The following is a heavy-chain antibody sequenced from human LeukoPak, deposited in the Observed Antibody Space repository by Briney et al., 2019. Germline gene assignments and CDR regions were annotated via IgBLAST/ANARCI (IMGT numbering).Heavy chain of an antibody. Sequence: GGSLRLSCAASGFTVSSNYMSWVRQAPGKGLEWVSVIYSGGSTYYADSVKGRFTISRDNSKNTLYLQMNSLRAENTAVYYCARGCSSTSCLNAFDIWGQGTMVTVSS. CDR2: IYSGGST. CDR3: ARGCSSTSCLNAFDI. V-gene: IGHV3-53*01. D-gene: IGHD2-2*01. CDR1: GFTVSSNY. J-gene: IGHJ3*02.